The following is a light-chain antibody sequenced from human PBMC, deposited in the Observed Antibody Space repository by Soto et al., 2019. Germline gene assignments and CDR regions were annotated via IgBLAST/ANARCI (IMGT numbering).Light chain of an antibody. J-gene: IGLJ3*02. CDR1: SSDVGIYNY. Sequence: QSALTQPASVSGSPGQSITISCTGTSSDVGIYNYVSWYQQHPGKAPKVMIYDVSNRPSGVSNRFSGSKSGNTASLTISGLQAEDEADYYCCSYTSSSTRVFGGGTKLTVL. V-gene: IGLV2-14*01. CDR3: CSYTSSSTRV. CDR2: DVS.